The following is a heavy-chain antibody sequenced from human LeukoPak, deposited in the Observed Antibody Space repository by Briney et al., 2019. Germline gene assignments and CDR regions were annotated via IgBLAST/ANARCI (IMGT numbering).Heavy chain of an antibody. J-gene: IGHJ4*02. CDR2: IIPILGIA. D-gene: IGHD3-3*01. CDR3: AGGITIFGVVISYYFDY. CDR1: GGTFSSYT. Sequence: ASVKVSCKASGGTFSSYTISWVRQAHGQGLEWMGRIIPILGIANYAQKFQGRVTITADKSTSTAYMELSSLRSEDTAVYYCAGGITIFGVVISYYFDYWGQGTLVTVSS. V-gene: IGHV1-69*02.